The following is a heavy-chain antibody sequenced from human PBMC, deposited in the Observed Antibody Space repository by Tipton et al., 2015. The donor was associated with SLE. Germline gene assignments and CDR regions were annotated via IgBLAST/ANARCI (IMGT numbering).Heavy chain of an antibody. J-gene: IGHJ3*02. D-gene: IGHD3-22*01. Sequence: TLSLTCAVYGGSFSGYHWTWIRQPPGQGLEWIGEIADTGSPNYNPSLKSRVTISLDTSKSQFSLRLHSVTVADTAVYYCARGGLYETSAYSVGFDIWGQGTLVTVSP. V-gene: IGHV4-34*01. CDR3: ARGGLYETSAYSVGFDI. CDR1: GGSFSGYH. CDR2: IADTGSP.